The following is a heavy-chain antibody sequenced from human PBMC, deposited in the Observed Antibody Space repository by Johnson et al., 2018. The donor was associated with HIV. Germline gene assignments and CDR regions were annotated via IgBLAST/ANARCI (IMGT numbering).Heavy chain of an antibody. D-gene: IGHD4-17*01. J-gene: IGHJ3*02. Sequence: VQLVESGGGLIQPGKSLRLSCAASGFTFDDYDMHWVRQAPGKGLEWVSDISWNSDTIRYVDSVKGRFTISRDNSKNTLYLQMNSLRAEDTAVYYCARGRKTVSTGRPAAFDIWGQGTMVTVSS. CDR1: GFTFDDYD. V-gene: IGHV3-9*01. CDR3: ARGRKTVSTGRPAAFDI. CDR2: ISWNSDTI.